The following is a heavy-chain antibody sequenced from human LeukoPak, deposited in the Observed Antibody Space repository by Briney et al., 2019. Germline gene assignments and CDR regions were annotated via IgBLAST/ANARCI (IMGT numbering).Heavy chain of an antibody. CDR1: GFTFSSYA. CDR3: PKNKIAARPGDYDYGMDV. CDR2: ISYDGSNK. V-gene: IGHV3-30-3*02. D-gene: IGHD6-6*01. Sequence: GRSLRLSCAASGFTFSSYAMHWVRQAPGKGLEWVAVISYDGSNKYYADSVKGRFTISRDNSKNTLYLQMNSLRAEDTAVYSCPKNKIAARPGDYDYGMDVWGQGTTVTVSS. J-gene: IGHJ6*02.